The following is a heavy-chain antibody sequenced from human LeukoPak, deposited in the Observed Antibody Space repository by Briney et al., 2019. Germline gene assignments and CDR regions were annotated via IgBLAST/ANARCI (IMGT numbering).Heavy chain of an antibody. V-gene: IGHV3-53*01. CDR3: ARRAGAYSHPYDY. CDR1: GFTFNSYS. J-gene: IGHJ4*02. Sequence: GGSLRLSCAASGFTFNSYSMNWVRQAPGKGLEWVSFIYSDNTHYSDSVKGRFTISRDNSKNTLYLQMNSLRAEDTAVYYCARRAGAYSHPYDYWGQGTLVTVSS. CDR2: IYSDNT. D-gene: IGHD3-16*01.